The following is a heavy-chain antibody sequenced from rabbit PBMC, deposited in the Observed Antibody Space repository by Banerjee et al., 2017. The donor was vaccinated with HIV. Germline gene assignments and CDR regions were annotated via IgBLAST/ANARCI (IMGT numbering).Heavy chain of an antibody. D-gene: IGHD2-1*01. CDR3: VSSDDYGDRNL. Sequence: QEQLKESGGGLVQPEGSLTLTCKASGFTLSSYWMWWVRQAPGKGLEWIACIYTGSGIAYYASWAKGRFTISKTSSTTVTLKLNSLTAADTATYFCVSSDDYGDRNLWGQGTLVTVS. V-gene: IGHV1S45*01. CDR1: GFTLSSYW. J-gene: IGHJ4*01. CDR2: IYTGSGIA.